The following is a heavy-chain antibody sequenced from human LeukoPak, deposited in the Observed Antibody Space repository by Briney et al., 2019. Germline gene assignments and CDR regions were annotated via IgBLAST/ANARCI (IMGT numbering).Heavy chain of an antibody. V-gene: IGHV3-23*01. J-gene: IGHJ4*02. Sequence: GGSLRLSYLASKFTFNNYAMTWVRQAPGKGLEWVSSVSTSGVGTYYADSVRGRFTISRDNSKNTVFLQMNSLRAEDSAVYYCAKDYAVGSIDYWGQGTLVTVSS. CDR1: KFTFNNYA. CDR3: AKDYAVGSIDY. D-gene: IGHD3-16*01. CDR2: VSTSGVGT.